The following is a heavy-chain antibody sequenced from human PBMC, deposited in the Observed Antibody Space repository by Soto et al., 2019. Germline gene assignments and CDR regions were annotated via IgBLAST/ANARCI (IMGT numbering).Heavy chain of an antibody. CDR1: GDTFRSYA. J-gene: IGHJ2*01. V-gene: IGHV1-69*01. Sequence: QVQLVQSGAEVKKPGSSVKVSCKASGDTFRSYAISWVRQAPGQGLEWVGGIIPIFGTRNYAQKFQGRVTITADESTSTAYMELSSLRSEDTAVYYCARDITRSYYDSSGYSFWYFDLRGRGTLVTVSS. CDR3: ARDITRSYYDSSGYSFWYFDL. CDR2: IIPIFGTR. D-gene: IGHD3-22*01.